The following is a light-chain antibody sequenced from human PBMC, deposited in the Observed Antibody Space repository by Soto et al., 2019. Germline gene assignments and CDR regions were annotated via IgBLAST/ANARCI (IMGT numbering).Light chain of an antibody. Sequence: IRMTQSPSPLSSSVGDTVTIPCRATQSISGWLAWYQQKPGKAPKLLIYDAYSLESGVPSRFSGRRSGTEFTLTIAGLQPEDFATYYCQQYESDSPLTFGGGTKVDIK. J-gene: IGKJ4*01. CDR3: QQYESDSPLT. CDR2: DAY. CDR1: QSISGW. V-gene: IGKV1-5*01.